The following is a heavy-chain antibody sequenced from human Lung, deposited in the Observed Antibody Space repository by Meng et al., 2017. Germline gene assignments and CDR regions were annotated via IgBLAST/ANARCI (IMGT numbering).Heavy chain of an antibody. CDR1: GYTFTNYD. D-gene: IGHD6-13*01. J-gene: IGHJ2*01. Sequence: VQLEPSGADAKKPGASMKVSCKASGYTFTNYDISWVRQAPGQGLEWMGWISVKNGEAKYPQNFQGRVTMTTDTTTSTAYMELRSLTSDDTAVYYCARYVPNGSFWYFDFWGRGTLVTVSS. V-gene: IGHV1-18*01. CDR3: ARYVPNGSFWYFDF. CDR2: ISVKNGEA.